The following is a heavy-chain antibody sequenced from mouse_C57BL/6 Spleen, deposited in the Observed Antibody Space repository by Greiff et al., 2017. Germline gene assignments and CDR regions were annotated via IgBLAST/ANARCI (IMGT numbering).Heavy chain of an antibody. CDR2: INYDGSST. D-gene: IGHD2-5*01. V-gene: IGHV5-16*01. CDR3: ASIYSKGWYFDV. J-gene: IGHJ1*03. CDR1: GFTFSDYY. Sequence: EVQRVESEGGLVQPGSSMKLSCTASGFTFSDYYMAWVRQVPEKGLEWVANINYDGSSTYYLDSLKSRFIISRDNAKNILYLQMSSLKSEDTATYYCASIYSKGWYFDVWGTGTTVTVSS.